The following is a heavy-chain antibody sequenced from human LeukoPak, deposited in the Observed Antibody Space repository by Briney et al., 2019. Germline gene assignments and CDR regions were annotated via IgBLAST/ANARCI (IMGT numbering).Heavy chain of an antibody. J-gene: IGHJ4*02. Sequence: GGSLRLSCAASGFTISTFWMSWVRQAPGKGLEWVALIRDDESDKYYADSVRGRFTISRDNSKNTLYLQMNSLRAEDTAVYYCAKDQPPFDYWGQGTLVTVSS. V-gene: IGHV3-30*02. CDR1: GFTISTFW. D-gene: IGHD2-2*01. CDR2: IRDDESDK. CDR3: AKDQPPFDY.